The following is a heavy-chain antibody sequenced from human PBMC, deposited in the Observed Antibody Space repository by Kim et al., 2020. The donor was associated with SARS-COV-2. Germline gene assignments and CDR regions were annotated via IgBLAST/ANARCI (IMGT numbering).Heavy chain of an antibody. CDR1: GGSISSYY. J-gene: IGHJ4*02. V-gene: IGHV4-59*01. Sequence: SETLSLTCTVSGGSISSYYWSWIRQPPGKGLEWIGYIYYSGSTNYNPSLKSRVTISVDTSKNQFSLKLSSVTAADTAVYYCAGGIRYDYGFDYWGQGIL. D-gene: IGHD4-17*01. CDR2: IYYSGST. CDR3: AGGIRYDYGFDY.